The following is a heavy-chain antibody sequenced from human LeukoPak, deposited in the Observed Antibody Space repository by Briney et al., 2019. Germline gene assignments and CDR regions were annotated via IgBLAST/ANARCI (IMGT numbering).Heavy chain of an antibody. D-gene: IGHD2-8*01. CDR3: ARVYPSGYFDY. V-gene: IGHV4-59*01. Sequence: SETLSLTCTVSGGSISSYYWSWIRQPPGKGLEWIGYIYYSGSTNYNPSLKSRVTISVDTSKNQFSLKLSPVTAADTAVYYCARVYPSGYFDYWGQGTLVTVSS. CDR1: GGSISSYY. J-gene: IGHJ4*02. CDR2: IYYSGST.